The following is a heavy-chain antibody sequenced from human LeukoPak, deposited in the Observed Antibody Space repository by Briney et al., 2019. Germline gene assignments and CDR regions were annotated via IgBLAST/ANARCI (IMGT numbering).Heavy chain of an antibody. D-gene: IGHD2-2*01. J-gene: IGHJ6*02. V-gene: IGHV4-34*01. Sequence: GSLRLSCAASGFTFSSYWMSWVRQPPGKGLGWIGEINHSGSTNYNPSLKSRVTISVDTSKNQFSLKLSSVTAADTAVYYCASLPAAIENYYYYYGMDVWGQGTTVTVSS. CDR2: INHSGST. CDR3: ASLPAAIENYYYYYGMDV. CDR1: GFTFSSYW.